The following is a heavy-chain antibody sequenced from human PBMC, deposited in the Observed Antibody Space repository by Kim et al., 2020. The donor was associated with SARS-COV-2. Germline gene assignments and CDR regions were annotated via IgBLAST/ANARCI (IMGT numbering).Heavy chain of an antibody. CDR1: GYTFTGYY. CDR2: INPNSGGT. Sequence: ASVKVSCKASGYTFTGYYMHWVRQAPGQGLEWMGWINPNSGGTNYAQKFQGWVTMTRDTSISTAYMELSRLRSDDTAVYYCARDLPRAFDLKYSSSWTDYGMDVWGQGTTVTVSS. D-gene: IGHD6-13*01. CDR3: ARDLPRAFDLKYSSSWTDYGMDV. V-gene: IGHV1-2*04. J-gene: IGHJ6*02.